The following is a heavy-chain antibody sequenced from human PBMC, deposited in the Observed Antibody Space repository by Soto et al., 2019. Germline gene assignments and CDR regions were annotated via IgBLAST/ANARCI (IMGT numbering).Heavy chain of an antibody. Sequence: GGSLRLSCAASGFTFSSYDMHWVRQATGKGLEWVSAIGTAGDTYYPGSVKGRFTISRENAKNSLYPQMNSLRAGDTAVYYCARAPPARLYYGMDVWGQGTTVTVSS. V-gene: IGHV3-13*01. CDR1: GFTFSSYD. J-gene: IGHJ6*02. CDR3: ARAPPARLYYGMDV. CDR2: IGTAGDT.